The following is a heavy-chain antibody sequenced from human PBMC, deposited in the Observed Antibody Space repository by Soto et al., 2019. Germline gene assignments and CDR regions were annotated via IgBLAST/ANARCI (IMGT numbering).Heavy chain of an antibody. Sequence: QLVQSGAEVKKPGSSVKVSCKASGGTFSSYAISWVRQAPGQGLEWMGGINPIFGTANYAKKFQGRVTITADESTSTAYKELSSLRSEDTAVYYCARGPSGQQLPFDYWGQGTLVTVSS. CDR1: GGTFSSYA. J-gene: IGHJ4*02. CDR3: ARGPSGQQLPFDY. D-gene: IGHD6-13*01. V-gene: IGHV1-69*01. CDR2: INPIFGTA.